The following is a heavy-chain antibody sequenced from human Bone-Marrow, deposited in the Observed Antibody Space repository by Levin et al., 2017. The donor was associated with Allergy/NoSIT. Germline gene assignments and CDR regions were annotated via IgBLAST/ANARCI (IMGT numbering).Heavy chain of an antibody. D-gene: IGHD1-26*01. CDR2: MYPNSDNA. CDR3: ARGELGRSYLFDY. J-gene: IGHJ4*02. V-gene: IGHV1-8*01. Sequence: GESLKISCKTSGYTFTSFDINWVRQATGQGLEWMGWMYPNSDNAGYAQKFQGRVTMIRNTSISTAYMERSSLRSEDTAIYYCARGELGRSYLFDYWGQGTLVTVSS. CDR1: GYTFTSFD.